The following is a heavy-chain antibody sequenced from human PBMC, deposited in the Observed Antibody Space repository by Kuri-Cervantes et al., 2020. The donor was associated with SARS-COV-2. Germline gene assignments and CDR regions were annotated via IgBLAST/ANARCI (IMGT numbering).Heavy chain of an antibody. V-gene: IGHV4-34*01. CDR3: ARFGMYYDFWSGYRSPDAFDI. D-gene: IGHD3-3*01. Sequence: GSLRLSCAVYGRSFSGYYWSWIRQPPGKGLEWIGEINHSGSTNYNPSLKSRVTISVDTSKNQFSLKLSSVTAADTAVYYCARFGMYYDFWSGYRSPDAFDIWGQGTMVTVSS. CDR2: INHSGST. CDR1: GRSFSGYY. J-gene: IGHJ3*02.